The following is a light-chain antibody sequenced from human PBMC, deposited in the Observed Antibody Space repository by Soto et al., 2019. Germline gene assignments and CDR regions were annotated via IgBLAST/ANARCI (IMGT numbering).Light chain of an antibody. Sequence: DIPMTQSPPSLSASVGDSLTITCRASQSIRNYLNWYQQRPGEAPKLLIYAVSRLQSGVPSRFSGSATGTDFTLSISSLQAEDFATYYCLQTYSPPFTFGGGTQLEV. J-gene: IGKJ4*01. CDR1: QSIRNY. CDR3: LQTYSPPFT. CDR2: AVS. V-gene: IGKV1-39*01.